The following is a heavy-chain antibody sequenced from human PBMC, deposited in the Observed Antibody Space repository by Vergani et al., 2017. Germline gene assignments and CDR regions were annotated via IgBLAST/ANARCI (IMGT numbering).Heavy chain of an antibody. D-gene: IGHD3-3*01. CDR2: ISSSGSTI. CDR1: GFTFSDYY. Sequence: QVQLVESGGGLVKPGGSLRLSCAASGFTFSDYYMSWIRQAPGKGLEWVSYISSSGSTIYYADSVKGRFTISRDNAKNSLYLQVNSLRAEDTAVYYCARDRAGGTYYDFCSGYYEFDYWGQGTLVTVSS. CDR3: ARDRAGGTYYDFCSGYYEFDY. J-gene: IGHJ4*02. V-gene: IGHV3-11*01.